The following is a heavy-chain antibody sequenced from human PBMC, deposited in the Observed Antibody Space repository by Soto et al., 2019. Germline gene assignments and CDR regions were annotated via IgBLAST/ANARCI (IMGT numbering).Heavy chain of an antibody. CDR2: IYDSGST. CDR1: GGSISSYY. Sequence: PSETLSLTCTVSGGSISSYYWSWFRQPPGRGLEWIGYIYDSGSTYYNSSLKSRVTMSVDTSKNQFSLKLSSVTAADTAVYYCAGSGYYHNSGMDVWGQGTTVTVS. CDR3: AGSGYYHNSGMDV. J-gene: IGHJ6*02. D-gene: IGHD3-22*01. V-gene: IGHV4-59*12.